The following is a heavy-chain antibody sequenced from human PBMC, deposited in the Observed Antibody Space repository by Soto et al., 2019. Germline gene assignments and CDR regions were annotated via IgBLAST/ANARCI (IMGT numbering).Heavy chain of an antibody. D-gene: IGHD2-2*01. V-gene: IGHV1-69*13. J-gene: IGHJ6*02. CDR2: IIPIFGTA. CDR3: ARVGTEGCSSTSCYSGAGWYYGMDV. Sequence: SVKVSCKASGCTFSSYAISWVRPAPGQGVEWVGGIIPIFGTANYAQKFQGKVTMTADESTSTAYMELSSLRCEDTAVYYWARVGTEGCSSTSCYSGAGWYYGMDVWGQGTTVTVSS. CDR1: GCTFSSYA.